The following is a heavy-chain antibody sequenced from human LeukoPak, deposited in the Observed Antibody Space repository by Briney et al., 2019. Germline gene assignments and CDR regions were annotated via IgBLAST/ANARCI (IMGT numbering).Heavy chain of an antibody. Sequence: GGSLRLSCAASGFTFSSYAMSWVRQAPGKGLEWVSAISGSGGSTYYADSVKGRFTISRDNSKNTLYLQMNSLRAEDTAVYYCATKTRQIAAWGSGAFDIWGQGTMVTVSS. D-gene: IGHD6-6*01. CDR2: ISGSGGST. J-gene: IGHJ3*02. CDR1: GFTFSSYA. V-gene: IGHV3-23*01. CDR3: ATKTRQIAAWGSGAFDI.